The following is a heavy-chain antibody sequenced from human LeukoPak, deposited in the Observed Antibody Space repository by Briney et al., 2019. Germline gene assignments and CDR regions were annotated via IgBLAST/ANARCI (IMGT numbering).Heavy chain of an antibody. CDR3: AGDSGYSYGYSFDY. Sequence: GGSLRLSCAASGFTVSSNYMSWVRQAPGKGLEWVSVIYSGGSTYYADSVKGRFTISRDNSKNTLYLQMNSLRAEDTAVYYCAGDSGYSYGYSFDYWGQGTLVTVSS. J-gene: IGHJ4*02. CDR2: IYSGGST. V-gene: IGHV3-66*01. CDR1: GFTVSSNY. D-gene: IGHD5-18*01.